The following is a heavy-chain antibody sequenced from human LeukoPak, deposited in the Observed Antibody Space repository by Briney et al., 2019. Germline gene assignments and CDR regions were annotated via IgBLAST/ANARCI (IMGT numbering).Heavy chain of an antibody. J-gene: IGHJ4*02. CDR3: ARERGGYSSYYFDY. CDR1: GFTFSSYE. Sequence: PGGSLRLSCAASGFTFSSYEMNWVRQAPGKGREWVSYISSSGSTIYYADSVKGRFTISRHNAKNSLYLQMNSLRAEDTAVYYCARERGGYSSYYFDYWGQGTLVTVSS. V-gene: IGHV3-48*03. D-gene: IGHD2-15*01. CDR2: ISSSGSTI.